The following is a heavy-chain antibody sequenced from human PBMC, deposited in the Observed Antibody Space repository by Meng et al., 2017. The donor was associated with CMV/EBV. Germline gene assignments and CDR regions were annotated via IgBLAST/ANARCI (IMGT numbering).Heavy chain of an antibody. Sequence: YAMSGGRQAPGQGREWMGGIIPFFGSTNYAQRFQGRVTITTDESTSTAYMELSSLRSGETAVEYCARGGGKYYYDSSGYYNGGWFDPWGQGTLVTVSS. CDR1: YA. D-gene: IGHD3-22*01. CDR2: IIPFFGST. CDR3: ARGGGKYYYDSSGYYNGGWFDP. J-gene: IGHJ5*02. V-gene: IGHV1-69*05.